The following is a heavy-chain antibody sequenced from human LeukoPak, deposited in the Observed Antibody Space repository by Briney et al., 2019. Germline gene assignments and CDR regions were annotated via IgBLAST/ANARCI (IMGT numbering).Heavy chain of an antibody. Sequence: GASVKVSCKASGYTFSSHGISWLRQAPGQGLEWMGWISAYNGNTDYAQKFQGRVTMTTDTSTTTAYMELRSLRSDDTAVYYCARDYYDSSGYFDYWGQGTLVTVSS. CDR3: ARDYYDSSGYFDY. V-gene: IGHV1-18*01. CDR2: ISAYNGNT. CDR1: GYTFSSHG. D-gene: IGHD3-22*01. J-gene: IGHJ4*02.